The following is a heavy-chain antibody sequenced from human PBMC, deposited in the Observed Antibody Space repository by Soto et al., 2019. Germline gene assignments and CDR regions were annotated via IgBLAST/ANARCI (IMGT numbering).Heavy chain of an antibody. CDR2: LSYDGDKE. V-gene: IGHV3-30*18. Sequence: QVQLEESGGNVVQPGRSLRLSCAASGFSFSDYGMHWVRQAPGKGLESVALLSYDGDKEYYADSVKGRFTISRDNSKNTVFLQMNSLRPEDTAVYYCGKDLMGEPWLGVMHYWGQGTLVTVSS. CDR3: GKDLMGEPWLGVMHY. CDR1: GFSFSDYG. D-gene: IGHD6-19*01. J-gene: IGHJ4*02.